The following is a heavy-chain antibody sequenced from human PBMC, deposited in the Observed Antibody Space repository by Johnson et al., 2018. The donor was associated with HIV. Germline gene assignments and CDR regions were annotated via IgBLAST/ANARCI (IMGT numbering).Heavy chain of an antibody. V-gene: IGHV3-30*04. CDR1: GFTFSSYA. Sequence: QVLLVESGGGVVQPGRSLRLSCAASGFTFSSYAMHWVRQAPGKGLEWVAVISYDGSNKYYADSVKGRFTISRDNSKNTLYLQMNSLRAVDTAVYFCARVEQRRTFDIWGQGTMVTVS. D-gene: IGHD6-25*01. J-gene: IGHJ3*02. CDR2: ISYDGSNK. CDR3: ARVEQRRTFDI.